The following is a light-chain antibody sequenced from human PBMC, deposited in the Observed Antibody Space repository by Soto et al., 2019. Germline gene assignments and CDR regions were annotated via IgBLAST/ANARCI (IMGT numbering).Light chain of an antibody. Sequence: SVLTQPPSASGTPGQRVTISCSGRSSNIGSNTVNWYQQLPGTAPKLLIYSNNQRPSGVPDRFSGSKSGTSASLAISGLQSEDEADYYCAAWDDSLNGHVFGTGTKVTVL. V-gene: IGLV1-44*01. J-gene: IGLJ1*01. CDR1: SSNIGSNT. CDR2: SNN. CDR3: AAWDDSLNGHV.